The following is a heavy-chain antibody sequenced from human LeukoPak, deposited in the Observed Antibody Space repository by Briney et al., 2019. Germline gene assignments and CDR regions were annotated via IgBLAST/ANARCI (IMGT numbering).Heavy chain of an antibody. CDR1: GHPFSSNY. CDR2: IYSDGST. V-gene: IGHV3-53*01. CDR3: ARAQTGKREWLYAFDI. Sequence: GGSLRLPCAPSGHPFSSNYMRWLRQAPGGGVEWLSDIYSDGSTYHGDPVEGRFTISRDNSKNTLHLQMNSLRAEDTAVYYCARAQTGKREWLYAFDIWGLGTMVTVSS. D-gene: IGHD3-3*01. J-gene: IGHJ3*02.